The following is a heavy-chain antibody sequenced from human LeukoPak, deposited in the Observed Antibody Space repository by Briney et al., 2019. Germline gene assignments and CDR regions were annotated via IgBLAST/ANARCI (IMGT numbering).Heavy chain of an antibody. D-gene: IGHD7-27*01. J-gene: IGHJ3*02. Sequence: GESLQISCQGSGYRFTSYWIGWVRQMPGKGLEWMGIIYPGDSDTRYSPSFQGQVTISADKSISTAYLQWSSLKASDTAMYYCARASNSGDASGVRAFDIWGQGTMVTVSS. CDR2: IYPGDSDT. CDR3: ARASNSGDASGVRAFDI. V-gene: IGHV5-51*01. CDR1: GYRFTSYW.